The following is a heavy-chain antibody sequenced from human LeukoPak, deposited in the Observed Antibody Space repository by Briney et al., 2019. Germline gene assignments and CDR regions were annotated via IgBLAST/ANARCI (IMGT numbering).Heavy chain of an antibody. Sequence: QPGGSLRLSCAASGFTFSSYWMSWVRQAPGKGLEWVANIKQDGSEKYYVDSVKGRFTISRDNAKNSLYLQMNSLRAEDTAVYYCARDGYDFWSGIDYWGQGTLVTVSS. J-gene: IGHJ4*02. CDR1: GFTFSSYW. CDR2: IKQDGSEK. D-gene: IGHD3-3*01. CDR3: ARDGYDFWSGIDY. V-gene: IGHV3-7*01.